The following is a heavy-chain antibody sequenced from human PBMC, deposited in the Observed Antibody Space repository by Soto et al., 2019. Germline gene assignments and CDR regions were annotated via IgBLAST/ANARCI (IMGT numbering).Heavy chain of an antibody. D-gene: IGHD6-19*01. CDR2: ISGYNDNT. V-gene: IGHV1-18*01. Sequence: ASVKVSCKASVDTFTTYGISWVRQAPGQGLEWMGWISGYNDNTKYAQKFQGRVIMTADTSTSTAYLELRTLTSDDTAVYYCARHPYISGWRGFDYWGQGTLVTVSS. CDR3: ARHPYISGWRGFDY. CDR1: VDTFTTYG. J-gene: IGHJ4*02.